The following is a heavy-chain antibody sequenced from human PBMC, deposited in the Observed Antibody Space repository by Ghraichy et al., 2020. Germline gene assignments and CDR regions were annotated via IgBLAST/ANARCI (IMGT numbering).Heavy chain of an antibody. D-gene: IGHD5-12*01. CDR1: GYTFTSYA. CDR3: ARGGIVADAGFDY. V-gene: IGHV1-3*01. J-gene: IGHJ4*02. Sequence: ASVKVSCKASGYTFTSYAMHWVRQAPGQRLEWMGWINAGNGNTKYSQKFQGRVTITRDTSASTAYMELSSLRSEDTAVYYCARGGIVADAGFDYWGQGTLVTVSS. CDR2: INAGNGNT.